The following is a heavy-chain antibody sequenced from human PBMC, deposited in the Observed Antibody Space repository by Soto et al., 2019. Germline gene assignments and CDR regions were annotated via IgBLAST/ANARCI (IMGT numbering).Heavy chain of an antibody. Sequence: GGSLRLSCAASGFTFSSHWMSWVRQAPGKGLEWVANIKPDGSEKWYVDSVKGRFTISRDNAKNSLYLQMNSLRSEDTAVYYCAADVGGYIYGLGKYWGQGTLVTVSS. J-gene: IGHJ4*02. D-gene: IGHD5-18*01. V-gene: IGHV3-7*05. CDR1: GFTFSSHW. CDR2: IKPDGSEK. CDR3: AADVGGYIYGLGKY.